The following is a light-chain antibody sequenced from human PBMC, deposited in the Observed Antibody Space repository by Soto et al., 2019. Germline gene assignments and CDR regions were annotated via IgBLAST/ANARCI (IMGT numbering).Light chain of an antibody. J-gene: IGKJ4*01. V-gene: IGKV3-11*01. CDR2: DAS. Sequence: EIVLTQSPATLSLSPGERATLSCRASQSVSSYLAWYQQKPGQAPRLLIYDASNRATGIPARFSGSGSGTDFTLTISSLEPEDFAVYYCQQYGRSITFGGGTKVEIK. CDR3: QQYGRSIT. CDR1: QSVSSY.